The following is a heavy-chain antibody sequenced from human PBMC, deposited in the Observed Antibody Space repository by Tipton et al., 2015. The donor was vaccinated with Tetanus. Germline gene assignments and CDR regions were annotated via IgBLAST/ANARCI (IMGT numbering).Heavy chain of an antibody. CDR2: IVPLFGSA. D-gene: IGHD1-1*01. J-gene: IGHJ3*02. CDR1: GNTFSSST. V-gene: IGHV1-69*06. CDR3: ATVGAGLRRREGPLDS. Sequence: QVQLVQSGAGVKKPGSSMRLSCKASGNTFSSSTLSWVRQAPGHGLEWMGMIVPLFGSAYYAQKFQDRVTITADKSAITAYLDLRSLKSDDTAVYYCATVGAGLRRREGPLDSWGQGTMVTVSS.